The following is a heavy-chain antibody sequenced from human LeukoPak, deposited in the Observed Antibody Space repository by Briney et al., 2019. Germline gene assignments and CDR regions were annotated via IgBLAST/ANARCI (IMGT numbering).Heavy chain of an antibody. J-gene: IGHJ4*02. D-gene: IGHD2-2*01. CDR2: ISWNSGNI. CDR3: AKTRSSTILPPLDY. Sequence: SGGSLRLSCAASGFTFDDHAMHWVRQTPGKGLEWVSGISWNSGNIGYADSVKGRFTISRDNAKNSLYLQMNSLRAEDTALYYCAKTRSSTILPPLDYWGQGTLVTVSS. V-gene: IGHV3-9*01. CDR1: GFTFDDHA.